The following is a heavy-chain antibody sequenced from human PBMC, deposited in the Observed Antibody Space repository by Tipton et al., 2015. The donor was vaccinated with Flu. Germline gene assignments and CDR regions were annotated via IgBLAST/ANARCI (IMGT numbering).Heavy chain of an antibody. V-gene: IGHV4-61*01. J-gene: IGHJ5*02. CDR1: GDSVSRGSYH. D-gene: IGHD3-10*01. CDR2: MFYSGST. CDR3: ARDGQDFGSGRYFNRALGL. Sequence: TLSLTCSVSGDSVSRGSYHWSWIRQPPGKGLEWIGYMFYSGSTKYNPSLQSRVTISVDTSRNEFSLVVTSVTAADTAVYYCARDGQDFGSGRYFNRALGLWGRGILVTVSS.